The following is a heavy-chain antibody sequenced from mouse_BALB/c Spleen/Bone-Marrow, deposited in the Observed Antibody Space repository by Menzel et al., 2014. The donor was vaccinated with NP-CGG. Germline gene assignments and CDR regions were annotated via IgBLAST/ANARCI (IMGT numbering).Heavy chain of an antibody. CDR3: AREVYGSWFAY. CDR2: INPNSDYT. D-gene: IGHD2-2*01. V-gene: IGHV1-4*01. CDR1: GYTFTYYT. J-gene: IGHJ3*01. Sequence: VQLQQSGAELARPGASVKTSCKASGYTFTYYTMYWVKQRPGQGLEWIGYINPNSDYTNYNQKFKDKATLTADKSSSTAYMQLSSLTSEDSAVYYCAREVYGSWFAYWGQGTLVTVSA.